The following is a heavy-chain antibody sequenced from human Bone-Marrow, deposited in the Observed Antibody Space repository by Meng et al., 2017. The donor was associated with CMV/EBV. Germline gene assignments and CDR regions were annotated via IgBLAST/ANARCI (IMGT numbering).Heavy chain of an antibody. V-gene: IGHV3-49*04. D-gene: IGHD3-3*01. CDR3: TERYDFWGGSYFQH. CDR2: IRSKAYGGTT. J-gene: IGHJ1*01. Sequence: GESLKISCAASGFTFSSYAMNWVRQAPGKGLEWVGFIRSKAYGGTTEYAASVKGRFTISRDDSKSIAYLQMNSLKTEDTALYYCTERYDFWGGSYFQHWGQGTLVTVSS. CDR1: GFTFSSYA.